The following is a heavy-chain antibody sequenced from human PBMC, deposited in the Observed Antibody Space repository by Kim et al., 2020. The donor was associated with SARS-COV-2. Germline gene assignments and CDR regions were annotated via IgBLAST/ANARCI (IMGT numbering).Heavy chain of an antibody. J-gene: IGHJ4*02. CDR3: ARVLAVAGTPYFDY. Sequence: NPSLKCRVTISVDTSKNQFSLKLSSVTAADTAVYYCARVLAVAGTPYFDYWGQGTLVTVSS. D-gene: IGHD6-19*01. V-gene: IGHV4-59*01.